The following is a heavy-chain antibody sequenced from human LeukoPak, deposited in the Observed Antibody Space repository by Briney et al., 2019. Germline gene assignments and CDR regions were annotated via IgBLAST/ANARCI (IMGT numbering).Heavy chain of an antibody. Sequence: GGSLRPSCAASGFTFSTYWMSWVRQAPGKGLEWVANINQDGSEKYYVDSVKSRFTISRDNAKNSLYLQMNSLRAEDTAVYYCASYYGSGSHFDYWGQGTLVTVSP. D-gene: IGHD3-10*01. J-gene: IGHJ4*02. V-gene: IGHV3-7*01. CDR2: INQDGSEK. CDR1: GFTFSTYW. CDR3: ASYYGSGSHFDY.